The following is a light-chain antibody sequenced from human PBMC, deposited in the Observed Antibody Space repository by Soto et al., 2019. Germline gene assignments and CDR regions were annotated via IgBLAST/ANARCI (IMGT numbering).Light chain of an antibody. V-gene: IGKV1-8*01. CDR1: QGISSY. J-gene: IGKJ1*01. Sequence: AIRMTQSPSSLSASTGDRVTITCRASQGISSYLAWYQQKPGKAPKLLIYAASTLQSGVPSRFSGSGSGTDFTLTISCLQSEDFATYYCQHYNSYSEAFGQGTKWIS. CDR2: AAS. CDR3: QHYNSYSEA.